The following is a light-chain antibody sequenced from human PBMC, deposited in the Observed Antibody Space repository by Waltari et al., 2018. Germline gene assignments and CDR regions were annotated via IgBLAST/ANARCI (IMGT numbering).Light chain of an antibody. V-gene: IGLV2-11*01. CDR3: CSYAGSSLFVI. Sequence: DVGAYNFVSWYQQHPGKVPKIIIFDVNRRPSGVPYRFSGSKSGNTASLTISGLQTEDEADYYCCSYAGSSLFVIFGGGTKLTVL. CDR2: DVN. J-gene: IGLJ2*01. CDR1: DVGAYNF.